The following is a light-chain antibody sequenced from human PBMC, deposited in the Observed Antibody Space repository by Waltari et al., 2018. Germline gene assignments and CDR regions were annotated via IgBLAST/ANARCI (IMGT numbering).Light chain of an antibody. CDR1: SSDVGGYHY. J-gene: IGLJ3*02. CDR2: DVS. V-gene: IGLV2-11*01. CDR3: CSYAGTYTPWV. Sequence: QSALTQPRSVSGSPGPSVTISCTGTSSDVGGYHYVSWYQQHPGKAPKLMIYDVSKRPSGVPDRFSGSKSGNAASLTISGLQAEDEADYYCCSYAGTYTPWVFGGGTKLTVL.